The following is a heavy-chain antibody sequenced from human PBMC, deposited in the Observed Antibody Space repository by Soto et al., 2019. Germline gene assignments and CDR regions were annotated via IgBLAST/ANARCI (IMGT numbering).Heavy chain of an antibody. V-gene: IGHV3-23*01. D-gene: IGHD3-10*01. CDR3: AKASGWFGEFVY. CDR1: GFTFSSYA. Sequence: EVQLLESGGGLVQPGGSLRLSCAASGFTFSSYAMSWVRQAPGKGLEWVSAISGSGGSTYYADSVKGRFTISRDNSKNTLYLQMNSLTAEDTAVYCAKASGWFGEFVYWGQGTLVTVSS. CDR2: ISGSGGST. J-gene: IGHJ4*02.